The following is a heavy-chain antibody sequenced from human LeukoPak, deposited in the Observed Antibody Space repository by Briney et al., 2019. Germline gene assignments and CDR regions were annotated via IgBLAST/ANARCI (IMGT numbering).Heavy chain of an antibody. D-gene: IGHD3-10*01. CDR3: AKNGGDTYGTGHFDY. CDR2: IIGNGGDI. Sequence: GRSLRLSCAASGFTFNTYAMNWVRQAPGKGLEWVSVIIGNGGDIHYAGSVRGRFTISRDNSKNTLYLQMNSLRADDTAVYYCAKNGGDTYGTGHFDYWGQGTLVTVSS. J-gene: IGHJ4*02. V-gene: IGHV3-23*01. CDR1: GFTFNTYA.